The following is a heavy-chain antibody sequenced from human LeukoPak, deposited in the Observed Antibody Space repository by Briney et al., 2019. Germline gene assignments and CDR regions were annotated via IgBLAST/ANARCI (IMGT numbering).Heavy chain of an antibody. Sequence: KPSETLSLTCAVSGYSISTYYWSWIRQPPGRGLEWIGYIYHSGSTNYNPSLKSRVTISVDTAKNQFSLKLTSVTAADTAVYYCANSVVPATSGGGWFDPWGQGTLVTVSS. CDR2: IYHSGST. V-gene: IGHV4-59*01. CDR1: GYSISTYY. D-gene: IGHD2-2*01. CDR3: ANSVVPATSGGGWFDP. J-gene: IGHJ5*02.